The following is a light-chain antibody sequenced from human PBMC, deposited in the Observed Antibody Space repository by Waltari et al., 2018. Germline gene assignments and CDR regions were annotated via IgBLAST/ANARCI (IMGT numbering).Light chain of an antibody. CDR3: SSYISSSTLEL. J-gene: IGLJ2*01. Sequence: QSALTQPASVSGSPGQSITISCTGTSSDVGGYNYVSWYQQHPGKAPKLMIYDVSNRPSGVYNRFSGSKSGNTASLTISWLQAEDEADYYCSSYISSSTLELFGGGTSLTVL. CDR2: DVS. CDR1: SSDVGGYNY. V-gene: IGLV2-14*03.